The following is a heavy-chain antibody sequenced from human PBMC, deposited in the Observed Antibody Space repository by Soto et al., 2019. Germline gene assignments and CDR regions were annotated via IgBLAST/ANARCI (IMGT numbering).Heavy chain of an antibody. CDR3: AALGYCISTSCYDGYYYYGMDV. CDR2: ISPILGIT. D-gene: IGHD2-2*01. Sequence: SVKVSCKASGGTFSSHTISWVRQAPGQGLEWLGRISPILGITNYAQKFQGRVTITADKSTSAAYMELSSLRSEDTAVYYCAALGYCISTSCYDGYYYYGMDVWGQGTTVTVSS. CDR1: GGTFSSHT. J-gene: IGHJ6*02. V-gene: IGHV1-69*02.